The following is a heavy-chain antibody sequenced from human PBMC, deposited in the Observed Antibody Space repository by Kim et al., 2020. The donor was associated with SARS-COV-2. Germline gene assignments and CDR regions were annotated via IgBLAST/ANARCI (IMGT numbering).Heavy chain of an antibody. D-gene: IGHD6-13*01. CDR1: GFTFSSYG. V-gene: IGHV3-30*18. CDR3: AKGGIAD. J-gene: IGHJ4*02. CDR2: ISYDGSNK. Sequence: GGSLRLSCAASGFTFSSYGMHWVRQAPGKGLEWVAVISYDGSNKYYADSVKGRFTISRDNSKNTLYLQMNSLRAEDTAVYYCAKGGIADWGQGTLVTVS.